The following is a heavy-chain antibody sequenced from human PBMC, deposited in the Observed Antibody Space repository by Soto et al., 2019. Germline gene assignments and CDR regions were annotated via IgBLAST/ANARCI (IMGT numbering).Heavy chain of an antibody. CDR2: INPNSGGT. CDR1: GYTFSGFY. D-gene: IGHD6-19*01. J-gene: IGHJ4*02. CDR3: ASAAVTGTAGLDF. Sequence: ASVKVSCKASGYTFSGFYMHWVRQAPGQGLAWMGWINPNSGGTQSAEKFQGRVTMTRDTSISTAYMELSRLTSDDTAVYYCASAAVTGTAGLDFWGQGTQVTVSS. V-gene: IGHV1-2*02.